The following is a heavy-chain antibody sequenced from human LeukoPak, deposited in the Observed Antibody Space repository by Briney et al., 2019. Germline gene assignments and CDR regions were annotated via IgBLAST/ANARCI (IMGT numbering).Heavy chain of an antibody. CDR3: ARDWASGWDY. CDR1: GFTFSRYW. V-gene: IGHV3-7*03. Sequence: PGGSLRLSCAVSGFTFSRYWMTWVRQAPGKGLEWVANIKDDGREKYYVDSVKGRFTISRDNAKHSLYLQMNSLRVEDTAVYYCARDWASGWDYWGQGTLVTVSS. J-gene: IGHJ4*02. D-gene: IGHD6-19*01. CDR2: IKDDGREK.